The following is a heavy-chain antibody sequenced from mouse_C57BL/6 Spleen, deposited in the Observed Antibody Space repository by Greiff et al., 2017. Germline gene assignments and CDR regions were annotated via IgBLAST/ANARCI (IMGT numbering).Heavy chain of an antibody. CDR2: INPGSGGT. CDR3: AREGYGAMDY. CDR1: GYAFTNYL. J-gene: IGHJ4*01. Sequence: QVQLQQSGAELVRPGTSVKVSCKASGYAFTNYLIEWVKQRPGQGLEWIGVINPGSGGTNYNGKFKGKATLTADKSSSTAYMQLSSLTSEDSAVYFCAREGYGAMDYWGQGTSVTVSS. V-gene: IGHV1-54*01. D-gene: IGHD1-2*01.